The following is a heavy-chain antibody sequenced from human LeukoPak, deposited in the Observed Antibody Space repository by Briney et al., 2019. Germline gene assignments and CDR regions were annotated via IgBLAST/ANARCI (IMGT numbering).Heavy chain of an antibody. CDR1: GYSFTSYW. CDR3: ARRGYYDSSGYALYFDY. V-gene: IGHV5-51*01. Sequence: GEALQISCKGSGYSFTSYWIGWVRQMPGKGLEWMGIIYPGDSDTRYSPSFQGQVTISADKSISTAYLQWSSLKASDTAMYYCARRGYYDSSGYALYFDYWGQGTLVTVSS. D-gene: IGHD3-22*01. J-gene: IGHJ4*02. CDR2: IYPGDSDT.